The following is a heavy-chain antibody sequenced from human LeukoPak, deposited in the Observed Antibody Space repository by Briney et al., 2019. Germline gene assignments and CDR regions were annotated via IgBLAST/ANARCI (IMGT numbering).Heavy chain of an antibody. D-gene: IGHD3-10*01. Sequence: PSETLSLTCIVSGDSISSSAYFWGWIRQPPGKGLEWIGIIYYSGKTYYSASLKSRVTMSVDTSKNLFSLRLTSVTAADTAIFYCARRRWYGGFDFWGQGTLVTVSS. V-gene: IGHV4-39*01. CDR1: GDSISSSAYF. CDR3: ARRRWYGGFDF. CDR2: IYYSGKT. J-gene: IGHJ4*02.